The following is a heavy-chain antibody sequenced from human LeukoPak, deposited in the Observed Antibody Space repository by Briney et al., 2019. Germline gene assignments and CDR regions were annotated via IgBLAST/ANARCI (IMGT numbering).Heavy chain of an antibody. Sequence: NPSETLSLTCAVSGYSISSGYYWGWIRQPPGKGLEWIGSIYHTGSTYYNPSLKSRVTISVDTSKNQFSLKLSSVTAADTAVYYCARHDLYYYDSSGLDYWGQGTLVTVSS. V-gene: IGHV4-38-2*01. J-gene: IGHJ4*02. CDR1: GYSISSGYY. CDR2: IYHTGST. CDR3: ARHDLYYYDSSGLDY. D-gene: IGHD3-22*01.